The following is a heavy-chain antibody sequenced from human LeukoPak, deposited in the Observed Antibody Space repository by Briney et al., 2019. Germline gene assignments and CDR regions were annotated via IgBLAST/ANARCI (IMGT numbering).Heavy chain of an antibody. CDR2: ISYDGSNK. D-gene: IGHD2-8*01. J-gene: IGHJ4*02. CDR1: GFTFSSYG. CDR3: AKDREGYCTNGVCYPDDY. V-gene: IGHV3-30*18. Sequence: PGGSLRLSCAASGFTFSSYGMHWVRQAPGKGLEWVAVISYDGSNKYYADSVKGRFTISRDNSKNTLYLQMNSLRAEDTAVYYCAKDREGYCTNGVCYPDDYWGQGTLVTVSS.